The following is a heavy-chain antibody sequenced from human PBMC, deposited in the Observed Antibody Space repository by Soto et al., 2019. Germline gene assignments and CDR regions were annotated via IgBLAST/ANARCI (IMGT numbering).Heavy chain of an antibody. CDR2: IWYDGSNK. D-gene: IGHD2-15*01. Sequence: GGSLRLSCAASGFTFSSYGMHWVRQAPGKGLEWVAVIWYDGSNKYYADSVKGRFTISRDNSKNTLYLQMNSLRAEDTAVYYCARGYCSGGSCYKHFDYWGQGTLVTVSS. V-gene: IGHV3-33*01. CDR1: GFTFSSYG. CDR3: ARGYCSGGSCYKHFDY. J-gene: IGHJ4*02.